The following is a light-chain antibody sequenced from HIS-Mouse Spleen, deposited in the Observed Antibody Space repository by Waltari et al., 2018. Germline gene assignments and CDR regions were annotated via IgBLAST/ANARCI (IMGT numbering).Light chain of an antibody. J-gene: IGLJ3*02. CDR2: EVS. Sequence: QSALTQPASVSGSPGQSITISYTGTSSDVGGYNYVSWYQHHPGKAPKLMIYEVSTRPSWVSNRLSGSKSGNTAFLTISGLQAEDEADYCCSSYTSSSTLWVFGGGTKLTVL. V-gene: IGLV2-14*01. CDR3: SSYTSSSTLWV. CDR1: SSDVGGYNY.